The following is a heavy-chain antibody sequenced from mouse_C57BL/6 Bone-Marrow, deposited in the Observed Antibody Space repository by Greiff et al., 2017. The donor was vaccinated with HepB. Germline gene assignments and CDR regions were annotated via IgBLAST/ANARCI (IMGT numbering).Heavy chain of an antibody. CDR1: GFTFSSYG. Sequence: EVQVVESGGDLVKPGGSLKLSCAASGFTFSSYGMSWVRQTPDKRLEWVATISSGGSYTYYPDSVKGRFTISRDNAKNTLYLQMSSLKSEDTAMYYCARRGLLCLDYWGQGTSVTVSS. CDR3: ARRGLLCLDY. D-gene: IGHD2-10*01. J-gene: IGHJ4*01. CDR2: ISSGGSYT. V-gene: IGHV5-6*01.